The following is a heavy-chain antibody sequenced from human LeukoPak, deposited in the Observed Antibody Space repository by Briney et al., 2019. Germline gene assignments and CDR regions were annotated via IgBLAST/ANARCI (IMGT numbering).Heavy chain of an antibody. D-gene: IGHD6-13*01. CDR3: ARGAAAGTWTSYI. CDR2: IWYDGSNK. Sequence: GRSLRLSCAASGFTFSSYGMHWVRQAPGKGLERVAVIWYDGSNKYYADSVKGRFTISRDNSKNTLYLQMNSLRAEDTAVYYCARGAAAGTWTSYIWGQGTMVTVSS. CDR1: GFTFSSYG. J-gene: IGHJ3*02. V-gene: IGHV3-33*01.